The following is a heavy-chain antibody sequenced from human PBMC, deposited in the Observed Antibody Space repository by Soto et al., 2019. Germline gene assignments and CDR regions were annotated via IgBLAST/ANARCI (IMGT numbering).Heavy chain of an antibody. CDR1: GFTFSNYA. CDR3: ARDQWELLH. J-gene: IGHJ4*02. Sequence: TEGSLRLSCGASGFTFSNYAMTWVRQAPGKGLECVSSITSGGTTYYPDSVNGRFTISRDNSKNTLYLQMNSLRADDTAIYYCARDQWELLHWGQGTLVTVSS. D-gene: IGHD1-26*01. V-gene: IGHV3-23*01. CDR2: ITSGGTT.